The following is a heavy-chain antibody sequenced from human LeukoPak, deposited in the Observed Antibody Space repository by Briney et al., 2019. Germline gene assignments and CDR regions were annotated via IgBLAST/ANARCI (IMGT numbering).Heavy chain of an antibody. CDR3: ARDPRYYDSSGYYYYFDY. D-gene: IGHD3-22*01. V-gene: IGHV3-30-3*01. CDR1: GFTFSSYA. CDR2: ISYDGSNK. Sequence: GGSLRLSCAASGFTFSSYAMHWVRQAPGKGLEWVAVISYDGSNKYYADSVKGRFTISRDNSKNTLYLQMNSLRAEDTAVYYCARDPRYYDSSGYYYYFDYWGQGTLVTVSS. J-gene: IGHJ4*02.